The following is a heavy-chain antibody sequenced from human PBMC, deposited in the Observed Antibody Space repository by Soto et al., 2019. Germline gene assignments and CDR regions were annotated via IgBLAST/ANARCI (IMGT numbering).Heavy chain of an antibody. J-gene: IGHJ5*02. V-gene: IGHV1-46*03. CDR2: INPSGGST. Sequence: ASVKVSCKASGYTFTSYYMHWVRQAPGQGLEWMGIINPSGGSTSYAQKFQGRVTMTMDTSTSTVYMELSSLRSEGTAVYYCARDRTAHYYGSGTENWFDPWGQGTLVTVSS. D-gene: IGHD3-10*01. CDR1: GYTFTSYY. CDR3: ARDRTAHYYGSGTENWFDP.